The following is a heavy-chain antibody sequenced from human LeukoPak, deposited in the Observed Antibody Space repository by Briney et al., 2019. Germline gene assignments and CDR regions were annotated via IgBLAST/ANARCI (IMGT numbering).Heavy chain of an antibody. Sequence: PGGSLRLSCAASGFTFISYEMNWVRQAPGKGLEWVSYISSSGSTIYYADSVKGRFTISRDNAKNSLYLQMNSLRAEDTAVYYCAREVISGWFDPWGQGTLVTVSS. CDR3: AREVISGWFDP. J-gene: IGHJ5*02. D-gene: IGHD3-10*01. CDR1: GFTFISYE. V-gene: IGHV3-48*03. CDR2: ISSSGSTI.